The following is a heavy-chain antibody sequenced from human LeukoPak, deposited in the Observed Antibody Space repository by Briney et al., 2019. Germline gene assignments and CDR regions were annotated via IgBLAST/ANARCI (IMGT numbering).Heavy chain of an antibody. J-gene: IGHJ4*02. CDR3: ARARLVRGPVTPLYYFDY. CDR1: GYTFTTYD. Sequence: ASVKVSCKASGYTFTTYDINWVRRATGQGPEWMGWMNPNSANTGYAQKFQGRVTITRNTSISTAYMELNSLRSDDTAVYYCARARLVRGPVTPLYYFDYWGQGVLVTVSS. CDR2: MNPNSANT. D-gene: IGHD2-8*02. V-gene: IGHV1-8*01.